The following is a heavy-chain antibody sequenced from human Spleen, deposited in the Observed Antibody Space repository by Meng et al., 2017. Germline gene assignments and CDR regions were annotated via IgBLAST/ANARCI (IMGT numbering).Heavy chain of an antibody. J-gene: IGHJ4*02. D-gene: IGHD5-24*01. Sequence: HLQHGGEGLLTPSATLSLPCVFSGGSLIDYNWSWIRQPPGKGLEWIGGINHSGSTNYNPSLESRATISVDTSQNNLSLKLSSVTAADSAVYYCARGPTTIAHDFDYWGQGTLVTVSS. CDR1: GGSLIDYN. V-gene: IGHV4-34*01. CDR3: ARGPTTIAHDFDY. CDR2: INHSGST.